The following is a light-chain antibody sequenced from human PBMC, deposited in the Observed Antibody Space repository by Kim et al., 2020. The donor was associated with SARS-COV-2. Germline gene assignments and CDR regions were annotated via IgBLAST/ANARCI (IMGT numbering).Light chain of an antibody. CDR3: SSWDDTLGGHAI. Sequence: NVIISCSGSYSNIGRNYGHWYQRVPGTAPKLLIYRNLQRPSGVPDRFSGSKSGTSASLAISGRRSEDEADYYCSSWDDTLGGHAIFGGGTKVTVL. V-gene: IGLV1-47*01. J-gene: IGLJ2*01. CDR2: RNL. CDR1: YSNIGRNY.